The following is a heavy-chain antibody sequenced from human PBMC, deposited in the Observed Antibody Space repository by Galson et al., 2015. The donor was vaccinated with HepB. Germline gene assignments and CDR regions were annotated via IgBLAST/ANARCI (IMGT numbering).Heavy chain of an antibody. J-gene: IGHJ6*02. CDR3: AKEDPSSSWYYYYGMDV. Sequence: SLRLSCAASGFSFSTNAIHWVRQAPGEGLEWVALISYDGSTQFYADSVKGRFTISRDNSINTLYLQVNNVRPGDTGVYYCAKEDPSSSWYYYYGMDVWGQGTTVTVSS. V-gene: IGHV3-30*18. D-gene: IGHD6-13*01. CDR1: GFSFSTNA. CDR2: ISYDGSTQ.